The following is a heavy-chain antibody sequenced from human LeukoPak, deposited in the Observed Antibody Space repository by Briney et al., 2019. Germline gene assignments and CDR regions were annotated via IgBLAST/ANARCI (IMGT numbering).Heavy chain of an antibody. CDR1: GYIFTGYN. CDR3: AREWIAVAGRRYYFDY. CDR2: INPNSGGT. J-gene: IGHJ4*02. Sequence: ASVKVSCKASGYIFTGYNLHWVRQAPGQGLEWMGWINPNSGGTNYAQKFQGWVTMTRDTSINTAYMELSRLRSEDTAVYYCAREWIAVAGRRYYFDYWGQGTLVTVSS. D-gene: IGHD6-19*01. V-gene: IGHV1-2*04.